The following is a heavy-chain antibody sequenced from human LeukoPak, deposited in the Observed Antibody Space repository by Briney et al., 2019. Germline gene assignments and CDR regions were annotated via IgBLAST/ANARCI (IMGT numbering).Heavy chain of an antibody. Sequence: SETLSLTCTVSGGSISSYYWSWIRQPPGKGLAWIGYIYYSGRNNYNPSLKSRVTISVDASKNQFSLKLSSVTAADTAVYYWARHRRYYDFWSGYSPRGHDAFDIWGQGTMVTVSS. D-gene: IGHD3-3*01. V-gene: IGHV4-59*08. CDR3: ARHRRYYDFWSGYSPRGHDAFDI. CDR2: IYYSGRN. J-gene: IGHJ3*02. CDR1: GGSISSYY.